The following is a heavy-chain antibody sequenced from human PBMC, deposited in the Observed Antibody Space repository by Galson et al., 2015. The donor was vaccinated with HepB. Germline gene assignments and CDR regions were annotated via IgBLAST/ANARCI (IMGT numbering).Heavy chain of an antibody. CDR2: IWYDGSNK. CDR3: ARGDMSYYDSSGLYYFDY. V-gene: IGHV3-33*08. J-gene: IGHJ4*02. Sequence: SLRLSCAASGFTFSSHGMHWVRQAPGKGLEWVAIIWYDGSNKYYADSVRGRFTISRDTSKNTLYLQMSSLRAEDTAVYYCARGDMSYYDSSGLYYFDYWGQGTLVTVSS. CDR1: GFTFSSHG. D-gene: IGHD3-22*01.